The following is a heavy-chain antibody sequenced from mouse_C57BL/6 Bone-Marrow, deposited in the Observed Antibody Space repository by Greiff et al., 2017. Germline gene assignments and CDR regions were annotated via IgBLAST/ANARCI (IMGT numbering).Heavy chain of an antibody. J-gene: IGHJ2*01. CDR1: GYTFTSYW. D-gene: IGHD2-1*01. V-gene: IGHV1-69*01. CDR2: IDPSDSYT. Sequence: VQLQQPGAELVMPGASVKLSCKASGYTFTSYWMHWVKQRPGQGLEWIGEIDPSDSYTNYNQKFKGKSTLTVDKSSSTAYMQLSSLTSEDSAVYYCARGNGNSFYYFDYWGKGTTLTVSS. CDR3: ARGNGNSFYYFDY.